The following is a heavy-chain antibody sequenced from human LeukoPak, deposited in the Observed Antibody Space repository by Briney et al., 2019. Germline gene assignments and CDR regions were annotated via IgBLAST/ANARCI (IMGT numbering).Heavy chain of an antibody. J-gene: IGHJ4*02. D-gene: IGHD2-2*01. CDR2: ISGSGGST. CDR1: GFTFSNYA. V-gene: IGHV3-23*01. Sequence: QPGGSLRLSCAASGFTFSNYAMSWARQAPGKGLEWVSTISGSGGSTYYADSVKGRFTISRDNSKDTLYVQMNSLRAEDTAVYYCAKRIGSCNSISCLYFDHWGQGALVTVSS. CDR3: AKRIGSCNSISCLYFDH.